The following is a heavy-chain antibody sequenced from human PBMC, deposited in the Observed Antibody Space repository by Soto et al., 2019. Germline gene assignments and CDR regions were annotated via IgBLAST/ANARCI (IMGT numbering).Heavy chain of an antibody. CDR1: GGSISSSNW. CDR2: IYHSGST. D-gene: IGHD3-10*01. J-gene: IGHJ6*02. CDR3: ARRSGSGSYRFYYYYYGMDV. Sequence: QVQLQESGPGLVKPSGTLSLTCAVSGGSISSSNWWSWVRQPPGKGLEWIGEIYHSGSTNYNPSLKSRVTISVDKSKNQFSLKLGSVTAADTAVYYCARRSGSGSYRFYYYYYGMDVWGQGTTVTVSS. V-gene: IGHV4-4*02.